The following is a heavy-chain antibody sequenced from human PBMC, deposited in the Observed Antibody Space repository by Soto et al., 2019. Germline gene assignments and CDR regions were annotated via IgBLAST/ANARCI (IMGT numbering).Heavy chain of an antibody. Sequence: GGSLRLSCAASGFTFSSYGMHWVRQAPGKGLEWVAVIWYDGSNKYYADSVKGRFTISRDNSKNTLYLQMNSLRAEDTAVYYCARDMGGNWFDPWGQGTLVTVS. J-gene: IGHJ5*02. CDR3: ARDMGGNWFDP. CDR2: IWYDGSNK. D-gene: IGHD3-10*01. CDR1: GFTFSSYG. V-gene: IGHV3-33*01.